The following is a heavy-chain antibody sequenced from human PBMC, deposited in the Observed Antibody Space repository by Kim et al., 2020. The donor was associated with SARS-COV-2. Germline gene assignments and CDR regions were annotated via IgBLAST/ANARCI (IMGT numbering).Heavy chain of an antibody. J-gene: IGHJ4*02. V-gene: IGHV3-66*01. CDR1: GFTVSSNY. Sequence: GGSLRLSCAASGFTVSSNYMSWVRQAPGKGLEWVSVIYSGGSTYYADSVKGRFTISRDNSKNTLYLQMNSLRAEDTAVYYCAREDGSGSYYIPGYFDYWGQGTLVTVSS. CDR2: IYSGGST. CDR3: AREDGSGSYYIPGYFDY. D-gene: IGHD3-10*01.